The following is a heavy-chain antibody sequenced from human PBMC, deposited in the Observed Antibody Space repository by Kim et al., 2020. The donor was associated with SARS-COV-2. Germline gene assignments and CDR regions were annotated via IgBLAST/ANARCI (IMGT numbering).Heavy chain of an antibody. J-gene: IGHJ4*02. D-gene: IGHD3-22*01. CDR1: GGSFSGYY. Sequence: SETLSLTCAVYGGSFSGYYWSSIRQPPGKGLEWIGEINHSGSTNYNPSLKSRVTISVDTSKNQFSLKLSSVTAADTAVYYCARGRGYYDSSGYRFDYWGQGTLVTVSS. CDR3: ARGRGYYDSSGYRFDY. CDR2: INHSGST. V-gene: IGHV4-34*01.